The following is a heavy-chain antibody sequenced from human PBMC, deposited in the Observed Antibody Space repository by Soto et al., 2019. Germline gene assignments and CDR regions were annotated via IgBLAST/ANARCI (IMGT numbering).Heavy chain of an antibody. CDR2: ILVGGST. D-gene: IGHD1-1*01. J-gene: IGHJ3*02. Sequence: GSLRLSCAVSGFICSSYDMSWVRQAPGKGLEWVSTILVGGSTHYEDSVKGRFTISRDTSKNTVYLQMNSLTAGDTAFYYCAKATATSGGAFEIYGQGTMVTISS. CDR1: GFICSSYD. V-gene: IGHV3-23*01. CDR3: AKATATSGGAFEI.